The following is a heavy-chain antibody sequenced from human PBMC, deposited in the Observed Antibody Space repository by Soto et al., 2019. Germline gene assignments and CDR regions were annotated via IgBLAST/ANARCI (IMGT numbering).Heavy chain of an antibody. CDR1: GFTLSGYS. CDR3: VRERGLSSFYGMDV. D-gene: IGHD2-21*02. Sequence: PGGSLRLSCAASGFTLSGYSMNWVRQASGKGLEWVASISSSSTHIYYADSVKGRFTISRDNARNSLYLQMNSLRAEDTAVYYCVRERGLSSFYGMDVWGQGTTVTVSS. CDR2: ISSSSTHI. J-gene: IGHJ6*02. V-gene: IGHV3-21*01.